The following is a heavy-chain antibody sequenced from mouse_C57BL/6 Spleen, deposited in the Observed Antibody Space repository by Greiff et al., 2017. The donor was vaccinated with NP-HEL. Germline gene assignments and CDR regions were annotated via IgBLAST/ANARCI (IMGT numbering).Heavy chain of an antibody. V-gene: IGHV1-55*01. D-gene: IGHD2-3*01. CDR1: GYTFTSYW. Sequence: QVQLQQPGAELVKPGASVKMSCKASGYTFTSYWITWVKQRPGQGLEWIGDIYPGSGSTNYNEKFKSKATLTVDTSSSTAYMQLSSLTSEDSAVYYCARENGGYYYFDYWGQGTTLTVSS. CDR3: ARENGGYYYFDY. J-gene: IGHJ2*01. CDR2: IYPGSGST.